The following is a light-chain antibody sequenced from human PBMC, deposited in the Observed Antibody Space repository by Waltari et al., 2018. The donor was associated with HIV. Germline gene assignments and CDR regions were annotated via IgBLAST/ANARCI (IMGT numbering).Light chain of an antibody. V-gene: IGLV2-11*01. J-gene: IGLJ2*01. Sequence: QSALTQPRSVCGSPGQSVTISCTGTSSDVGGYNYVSWYQQHPGKAPKLMIYDVSKRPSGVPDRFSGSKSGNTASLTISGLQAEDEADYYCCSYAGSYTFVFGGGTKLTVL. CDR2: DVS. CDR3: CSYAGSYTFV. CDR1: SSDVGGYNY.